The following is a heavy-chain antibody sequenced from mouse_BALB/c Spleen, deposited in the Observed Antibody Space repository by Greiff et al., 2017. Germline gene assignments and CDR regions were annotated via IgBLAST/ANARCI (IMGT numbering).Heavy chain of an antibody. V-gene: IGHV1-20*02. CDR3: ARYYDYDAWFAY. Sequence: EVQLQQSGPELVKPGASVKISCKASGYSFTGYFMNWVMQSHGKSLEWIGRINPYNGDTFYNQKFKGKATLTVDKSSSAAHMELRSLPSEDSAVYYCARYYDYDAWFAYWGQGTLVTVSA. CDR2: INPYNGDT. J-gene: IGHJ3*01. CDR1: GYSFTGYF. D-gene: IGHD2-4*01.